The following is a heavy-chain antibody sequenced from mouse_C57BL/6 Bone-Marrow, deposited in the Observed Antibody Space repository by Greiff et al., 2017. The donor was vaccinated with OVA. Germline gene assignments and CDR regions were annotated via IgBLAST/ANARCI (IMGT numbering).Heavy chain of an antibody. V-gene: IGHV1-81*01. Sequence: QVQLQQSGAELARPGASVKLSCKASGYTFTSYGISWVKQRTGQGLEWIGEIYPRSGNTYYNEKFKGKATLTADKSSSTAYMELRSLTSEDSAVYFCASWGLRPDAYWGQGTLVTVSA. J-gene: IGHJ3*01. CDR3: ASWGLRPDAY. CDR2: IYPRSGNT. D-gene: IGHD2-4*01. CDR1: GYTFTSYG.